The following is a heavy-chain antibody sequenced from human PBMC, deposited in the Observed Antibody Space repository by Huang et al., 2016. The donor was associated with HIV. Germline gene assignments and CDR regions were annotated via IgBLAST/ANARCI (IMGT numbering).Heavy chain of an antibody. CDR2: IKQDGSEK. J-gene: IGHJ6*02. CDR1: GFTFRSYW. D-gene: IGHD3-3*01. V-gene: IGHV3-7*04. Sequence: EVQLVESGGGLVQPGGSLRLSCAASGFTFRSYWMSWVRQAQGKGRGWGAKIKQDGSEKYYVDSGKGRFTISRDNVKNALYLQMYSLRVEDTAIYYCARGGAPYYDFWSGGHHYGMDVWGQGTTVTVSS. CDR3: ARGGAPYYDFWSGGHHYGMDV.